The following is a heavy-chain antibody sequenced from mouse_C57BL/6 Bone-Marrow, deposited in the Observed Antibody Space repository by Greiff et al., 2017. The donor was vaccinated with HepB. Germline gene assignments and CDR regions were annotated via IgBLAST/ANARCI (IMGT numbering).Heavy chain of an antibody. CDR2: IDPENGDT. Sequence: VQLKESGAELVRPGASVKLSCTASGFNIKDDYMHWVKQRPEQGLEWIGWIDPENGDTEYASKFQGKATITADTSSNTAYLQLSSLTSEDTAVYYCTTLSTMITTRAYWGQGTLVTVSA. V-gene: IGHV14-4*01. J-gene: IGHJ3*01. D-gene: IGHD2-4*01. CDR1: GFNIKDDY. CDR3: TTLSTMITTRAY.